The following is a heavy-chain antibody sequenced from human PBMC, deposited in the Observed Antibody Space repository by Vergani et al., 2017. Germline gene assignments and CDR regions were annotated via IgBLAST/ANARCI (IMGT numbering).Heavy chain of an antibody. Sequence: EVQLVQSGAEVKKPGESLTISCTGSGYSFTSYWIGWVRQMPGKGLEWMGIIYPGDSDTRYSPSFQGQVTISAEKSISTAYLQWSSLKASDTAMYYCARHYCSGGSCYSGAFDIWGQGTMVTVSS. V-gene: IGHV5-51*01. CDR3: ARHYCSGGSCYSGAFDI. CDR1: GYSFTSYW. J-gene: IGHJ3*02. CDR2: IYPGDSDT. D-gene: IGHD2-15*01.